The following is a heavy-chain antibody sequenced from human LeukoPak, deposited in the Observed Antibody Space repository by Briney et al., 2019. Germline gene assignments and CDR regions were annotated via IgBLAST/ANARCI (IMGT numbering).Heavy chain of an antibody. J-gene: IGHJ3*02. CDR3: ARYGAATVAGYAFDI. CDR2: IYYSGSP. D-gene: IGHD6-19*01. V-gene: IGHV4-59*01. CDR1: RGSISSYY. Sequence: SETLSLTCTVSRGSISSYYWSWIRQPPGKGLEWIGHIYYSGSPNYNPSLKSRVTISVDTSKNQFSLKLSSVTAADTAVYYCARYGAATVAGYAFDIWGQGTMVTISS.